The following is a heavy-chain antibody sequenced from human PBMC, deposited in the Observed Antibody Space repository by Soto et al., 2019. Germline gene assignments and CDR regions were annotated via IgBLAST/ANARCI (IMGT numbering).Heavy chain of an antibody. CDR2: SNSDGSSR. Sequence: GGSLRLSCAASGFSFTSHWMHWVRQAPGKGLEWVSRSNSDGSSRSYADSVKGRFTISRDNAKNTLHLQMNSLIDEDTAVYYCARGPPVSSKNGYVGDNWGQGTLVTVSS. J-gene: IGHJ1*01. CDR1: GFSFTSHW. CDR3: ARGPPVSSKNGYVGDN. D-gene: IGHD3-16*01. V-gene: IGHV3-74*01.